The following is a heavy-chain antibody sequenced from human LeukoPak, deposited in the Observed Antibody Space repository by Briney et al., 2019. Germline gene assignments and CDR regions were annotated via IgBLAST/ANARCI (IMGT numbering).Heavy chain of an antibody. J-gene: IGHJ4*02. CDR3: AKDRMSGDFWSGYWYYFDY. CDR2: ISGSGGST. D-gene: IGHD3-3*01. Sequence: PGGSLRLSCAASGFTFSSYAMSWVRQAPGKGLEWVSAISGSGGSTYYADSVKGRFTISRDNSKNTLYLQMNSLRAEDTAVYYCAKDRMSGDFWSGYWYYFDYWGQGTLVTVSS. V-gene: IGHV3-23*01. CDR1: GFTFSSYA.